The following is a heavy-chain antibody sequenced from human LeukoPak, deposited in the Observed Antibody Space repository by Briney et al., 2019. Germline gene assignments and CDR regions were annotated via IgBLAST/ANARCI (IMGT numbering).Heavy chain of an antibody. J-gene: IGHJ3*02. CDR3: ASDIAVVPRACDI. D-gene: IGHD2-2*01. V-gene: IGHV3-64D*08. Sequence: GGSLRLSCSGSGFTFSHHAMHWVRQAPGKGLEYPSAINSNGGSTYYADSVKGRFTISRDNSRNTLYLQMSSLRAEDTAVYYCASDIAVVPRACDIWGQGTMVTVSS. CDR2: INSNGGST. CDR1: GFTFSHHA.